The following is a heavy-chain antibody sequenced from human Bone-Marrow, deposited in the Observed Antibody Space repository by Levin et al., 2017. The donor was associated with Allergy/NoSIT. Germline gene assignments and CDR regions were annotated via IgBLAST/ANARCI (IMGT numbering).Heavy chain of an antibody. CDR1: GFTFPDYY. J-gene: IGHJ6*02. V-gene: IGHV3-11*01. D-gene: IGHD3-10*01. CDR2: TRSRGSTV. Sequence: GGSLRLSCAASGFTFPDYYMGWVRQAPGKGLEWISYTRSRGSTVYYADSVKGRFTVSRDNAENTLYVQMDSLRAEDTAVYYCARVRGSDVSTANYYYYGMDVWGQGTTVVVSS. CDR3: ARVRGSDVSTANYYYYGMDV.